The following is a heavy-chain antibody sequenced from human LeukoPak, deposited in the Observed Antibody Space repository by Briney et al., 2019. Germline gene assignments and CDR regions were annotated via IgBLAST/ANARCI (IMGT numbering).Heavy chain of an antibody. CDR1: GFTFSSYG. CDR2: IRYDGSNK. D-gene: IGHD3-16*02. Sequence: GGSLRLSCAASGFTFSSYGMHWVRQAPGKGLEWVAFIRYDGSNKYYADSVKGRFTISRDNAKNSLYLQMNSLRAEDTAVYYCARVMITFGGVIVMSIDAFDIWGQGTMVTVSS. V-gene: IGHV3-30*02. J-gene: IGHJ3*02. CDR3: ARVMITFGGVIVMSIDAFDI.